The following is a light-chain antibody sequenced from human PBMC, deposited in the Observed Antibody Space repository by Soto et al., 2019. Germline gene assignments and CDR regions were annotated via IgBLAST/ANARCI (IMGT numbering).Light chain of an antibody. CDR2: DAS. Sequence: GLKMSLAALSLYKGERATLSCRASQTVRNNYLAWYQQKPGQAPRLLIYDASSRATGIPDRFSGGGSGTDFTLTISILEPEDFAVYYCQHFTIHPLPFAGGSNVDIK. CDR1: QTVRNNY. CDR3: QHFTIHPLP. J-gene: IGKJ4*01. V-gene: IGKV3D-20*02.